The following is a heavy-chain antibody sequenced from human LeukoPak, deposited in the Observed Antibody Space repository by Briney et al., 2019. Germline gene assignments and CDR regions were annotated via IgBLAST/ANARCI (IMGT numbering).Heavy chain of an antibody. CDR2: IKQDGGER. D-gene: IGHD3-10*01. J-gene: IGHJ4*02. CDR1: GFTFSNYW. V-gene: IGHV3-7*01. CDR3: VRVEDYYGSGTYV. Sequence: GGSLRLSCAASGFTFSNYWMTWVRQAPGKGLEWVANIKQDGGERYYVDSVKGRFTISRDNAKNSLYLQMNSLGVEDTAVYYCVRVEDYYGSGTYVWGQGTLVTVSS.